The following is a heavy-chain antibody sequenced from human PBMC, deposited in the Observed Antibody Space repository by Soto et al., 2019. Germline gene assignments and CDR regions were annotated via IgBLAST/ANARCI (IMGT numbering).Heavy chain of an antibody. V-gene: IGHV3-9*01. CDR3: AKGRGIAARPPFDY. D-gene: IGHD6-6*01. J-gene: IGHJ4*02. CDR1: GFTFDDYA. CDR2: IRWNSGSI. Sequence: EVQLVESGGGLVQPGRSLRISCAASGFTFDDYAMHWVRQAPGKGLEWVSGIRWNSGSIGYADSVKGRFTISRDNAKNSLYLQMNSLRAEDTALYYCAKGRGIAARPPFDYWGQGTLVTVSS.